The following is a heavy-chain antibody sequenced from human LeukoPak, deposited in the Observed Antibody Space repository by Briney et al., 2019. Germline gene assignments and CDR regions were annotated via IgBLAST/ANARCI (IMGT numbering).Heavy chain of an antibody. CDR2: INHSGST. CDR3: AREREGATVNHRAYYYMDV. Sequence: SETLSLTCAVYGGSFSGYYWSWIRQPPGKGLEWIGEINHSGSTNYNPSFKSRVTISVDTSKNQFSLKPSSVTAADTAVYCCAREREGATVNHRAYYYMDVWGKGTTVTVSS. D-gene: IGHD4-17*01. J-gene: IGHJ6*03. V-gene: IGHV4-34*01. CDR1: GGSFSGYY.